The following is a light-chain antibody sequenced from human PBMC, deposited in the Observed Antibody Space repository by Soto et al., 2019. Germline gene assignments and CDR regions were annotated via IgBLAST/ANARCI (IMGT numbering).Light chain of an antibody. Sequence: IVLTQSPGTLSLSPGDRATLSCRASQSVTSTYLAWYQQKPGQAPRLLIYGASSRATGIPDRFSGSGSGTDFTLTISRLEPEDFAVYYRQQYDSYSITFGQGTRLEIK. CDR2: GAS. CDR1: QSVTSTY. CDR3: QQYDSYSIT. V-gene: IGKV3-20*01. J-gene: IGKJ5*01.